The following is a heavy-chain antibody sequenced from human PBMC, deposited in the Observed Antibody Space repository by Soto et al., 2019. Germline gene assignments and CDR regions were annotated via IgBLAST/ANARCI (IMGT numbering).Heavy chain of an antibody. J-gene: IGHJ4*02. Sequence: QVQLVESGGGVVQPGRSLRLSCAASGFTFSSYAIQWVRQAPGKGLEWVAVISYDGSNKYYADSVKCRFTISRDNSKNTLYLQMNSLRAEDTAVYYCARDPMGSYYGSVSDYFDYWGQGTLVTVSS. V-gene: IGHV3-30-3*01. CDR3: ARDPMGSYYGSVSDYFDY. CDR1: GFTFSSYA. D-gene: IGHD3-10*01. CDR2: ISYDGSNK.